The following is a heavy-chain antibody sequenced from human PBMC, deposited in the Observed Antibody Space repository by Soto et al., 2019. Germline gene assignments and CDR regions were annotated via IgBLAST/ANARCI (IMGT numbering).Heavy chain of an antibody. CDR1: GFTFSSYW. J-gene: IGHJ3*02. CDR2: INSDGSST. D-gene: IGHD3-3*01. Sequence: GGSLRLSCAASGFTFSSYWMHWVRQAPGKGLVWVSRINSDGSSTSYADSVKVRFPISGDNAKNTLYLQMNSLRAEDTAVYYCARVGGSDRGNTIFGVVIIRGDAFDIWGQGTMVTVSS. V-gene: IGHV3-74*01. CDR3: ARVGGSDRGNTIFGVVIIRGDAFDI.